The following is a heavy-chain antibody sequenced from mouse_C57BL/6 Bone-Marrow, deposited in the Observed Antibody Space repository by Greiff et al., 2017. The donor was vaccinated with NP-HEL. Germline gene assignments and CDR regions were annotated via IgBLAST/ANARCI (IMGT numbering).Heavy chain of an antibody. CDR1: GFNIKDDY. J-gene: IGHJ2*01. D-gene: IGHD2-4*01. V-gene: IGHV14-4*01. CDR3: TTLGMITYYFDY. CDR2: IDPENGDT. Sequence: EVQRVESGAELVRPGASVKLSCTASGFNIKDDYMHWVKQRPEQGLEWIGWIDPENGDTEYASKFQGQATITADTSSNTAYLQLSSLTSEDTAVYYWTTLGMITYYFDYWAKAPLSQSPQ.